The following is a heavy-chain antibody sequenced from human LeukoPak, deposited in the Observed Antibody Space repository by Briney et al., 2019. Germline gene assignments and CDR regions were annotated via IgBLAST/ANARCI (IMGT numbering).Heavy chain of an antibody. CDR3: AKDHVDWGSSFHS. CDR2: ISGSGGST. J-gene: IGHJ4*02. CDR1: GFTFSTYA. V-gene: IGHV3-23*01. Sequence: PGGSLRLSCAASGFTFSTYAMSWVRQAPGKGLEWVSAISGSGGSTYYADSVKGRFTISRDNSKNTLYLQMNSLRAEDTAVYYCAKDHVDWGSSFHSWAQGPLLTVPS. D-gene: IGHD3-9*01.